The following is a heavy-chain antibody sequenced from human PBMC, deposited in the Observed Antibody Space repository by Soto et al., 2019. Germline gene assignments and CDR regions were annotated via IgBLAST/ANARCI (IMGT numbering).Heavy chain of an antibody. J-gene: IGHJ6*02. CDR3: ARYCSGGGCYPLSMDV. V-gene: IGHV5-51*01. CDR1: GYSFASYW. D-gene: IGHD2-15*01. CDR2: IYPSDSDT. Sequence: PGESLKISCKGSGYSFASYWIGWVRQIPGKGLECMGIIYPSDSDTRYNPSFQGQVTISADKSIGTAYLQWSSLKASDTGMYYRARYCSGGGCYPLSMDVWGPGTTVTVSS.